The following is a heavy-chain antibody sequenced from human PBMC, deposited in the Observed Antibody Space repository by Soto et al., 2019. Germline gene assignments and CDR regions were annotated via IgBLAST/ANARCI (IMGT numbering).Heavy chain of an antibody. CDR2: ISGSGGST. CDR3: AKGIYYDILTGCNC. CDR1: GFTFSSYA. J-gene: IGHJ4*02. Sequence: SGGSLRLSCAASGFTFSSYAMSWVRQAPGRGLEWVSAISGSGGSTYYADSVKGRFTISRDNSKNTLYLQMNSLRAEDTAVYYCAKGIYYDILTGCNCWGQGTLVTVSS. D-gene: IGHD3-9*01. V-gene: IGHV3-23*01.